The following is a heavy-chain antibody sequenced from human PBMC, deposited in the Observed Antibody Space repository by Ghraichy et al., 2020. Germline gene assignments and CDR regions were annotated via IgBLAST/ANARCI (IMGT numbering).Heavy chain of an antibody. D-gene: IGHD3-10*01. Sequence: ASVKVSCKASGYTFTSYGISWVRQAPGQGLEWMGWISAYNGNTNYAQKLQGRVTMTTDTSTSTAYMELRSLRSDDTAVYYCARRQSTEGSGDYYFDYWGQGTLVTVSS. CDR3: ARRQSTEGSGDYYFDY. CDR2: ISAYNGNT. V-gene: IGHV1-18*01. CDR1: GYTFTSYG. J-gene: IGHJ4*02.